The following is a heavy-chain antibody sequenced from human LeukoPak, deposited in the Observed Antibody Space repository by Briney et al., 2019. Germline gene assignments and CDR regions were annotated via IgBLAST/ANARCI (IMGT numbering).Heavy chain of an antibody. CDR1: GFTFSSYE. CDR3: AELGITMIGGV. V-gene: IGHV3-48*03. D-gene: IGHD3-10*02. J-gene: IGHJ6*04. CDR2: ISSSGSTI. Sequence: GGSLRLSFAASGFTFSSYEKKLGRQAPGEGLEWVSYISSSGSTIYYADSVKGRFTISRDNAKNSLYLQMNSLRAEDTAVYYCAELGITMIGGVWGKGTTVTISS.